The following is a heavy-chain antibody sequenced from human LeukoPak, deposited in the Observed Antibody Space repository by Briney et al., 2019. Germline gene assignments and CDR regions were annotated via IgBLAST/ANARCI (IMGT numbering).Heavy chain of an antibody. CDR2: IRGSGGST. J-gene: IGHJ4*02. D-gene: IGHD6-19*01. Sequence: GGSLRLSCEPSGFTFSSYAMSWVRQAPGKGLDWVSTIRGSGGSTFYADSVKGRFTISRDNSKNTLYLQMNSLRAEDTAVYYCAKAPREQWLVPTDWGQGTLVTVSS. CDR1: GFTFSSYA. CDR3: AKAPREQWLVPTD. V-gene: IGHV3-23*01.